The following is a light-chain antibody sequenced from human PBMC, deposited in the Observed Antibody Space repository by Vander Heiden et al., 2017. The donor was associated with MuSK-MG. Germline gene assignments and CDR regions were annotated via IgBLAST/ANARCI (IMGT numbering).Light chain of an antibody. Sequence: DIQMTQPPSSLSASVGDRVTITCRASQSISSYLTWYQQKPGKAPKLLIYAASSLQSGVPSRFSGSGSGTDFTLTISRLQPEDFATYYCQQSDSTPLTFGQGTKLEIK. CDR1: QSISSY. J-gene: IGKJ2*01. CDR3: QQSDSTPLT. CDR2: AAS. V-gene: IGKV1-39*01.